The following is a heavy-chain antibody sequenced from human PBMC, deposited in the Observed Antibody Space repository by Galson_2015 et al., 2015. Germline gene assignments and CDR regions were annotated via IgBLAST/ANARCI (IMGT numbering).Heavy chain of an antibody. CDR2: INYSGTT. Sequence: SETLSLTCTVSGGSISSSGYYWGWLRQPPGKGLEWIGNINYSGTTYYNPSLKSRVTMSVDSSKNQLSLKLGSVTAADTAVYYCARHSSSSWPPFDPWGQGTLVTVSS. D-gene: IGHD6-13*01. J-gene: IGHJ5*02. CDR3: ARHSSSSWPPFDP. V-gene: IGHV4-39*01. CDR1: GGSISSSGYY.